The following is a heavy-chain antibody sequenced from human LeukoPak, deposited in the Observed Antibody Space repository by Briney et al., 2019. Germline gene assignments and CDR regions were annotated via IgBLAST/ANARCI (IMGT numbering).Heavy chain of an antibody. CDR1: GGSISSYY. CDR3: ARINYDFWSGAPGSFDY. CDR2: IYYSGST. V-gene: IGHV4-59*01. D-gene: IGHD3-3*01. J-gene: IGHJ4*02. Sequence: PSETLSLTCTVSGGSISSYYWSWIRQPPGKGLERIGYIYYSGSTNYNPSLKSRVTISVDTSKNQFSLKLSSVTAADTAVYYCARINYDFWSGAPGSFDYWGQGTLVTVPS.